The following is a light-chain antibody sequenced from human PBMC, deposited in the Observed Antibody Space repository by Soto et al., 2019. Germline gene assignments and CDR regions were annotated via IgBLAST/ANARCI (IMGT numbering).Light chain of an antibody. Sequence: QSVLTQPPSVSGAPGQRVTISCTGSSSNTGAGYDVHWYQQVPGTAPKLLIYGNSNRPSGVPDRFSGSKSGTSASLAITGLQAEDEADYYCQSYDSSLSYVFGTGTKLTVL. CDR1: SSNTGAGYD. J-gene: IGLJ1*01. CDR2: GNS. V-gene: IGLV1-40*01. CDR3: QSYDSSLSYV.